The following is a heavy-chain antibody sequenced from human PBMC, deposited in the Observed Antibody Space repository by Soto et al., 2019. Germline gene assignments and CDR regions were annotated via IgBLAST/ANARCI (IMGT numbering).Heavy chain of an antibody. CDR3: AKAGQIAVFDY. J-gene: IGHJ4*02. CDR1: GLTFSKYG. V-gene: IGHV3-30*18. CDR2: ISYDGSNK. D-gene: IGHD3-10*01. Sequence: WGALIVPCAFSGLTFSKYGMHWVRQAPGKGLEWVAVISYDGSNKYYADSVKGRFTISRDNSKNTLYLQMNSLRAEDTAVYYCAKAGQIAVFDYWGQGTLVTVSS.